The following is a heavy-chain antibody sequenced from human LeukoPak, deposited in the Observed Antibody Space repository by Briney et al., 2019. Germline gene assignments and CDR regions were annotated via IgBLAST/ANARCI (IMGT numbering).Heavy chain of an antibody. Sequence: PGRSLRLSCAASGFTFRNHGMHWVSQAPDKGLEWVAVIWYDGSNKYYGGSVKGRFTISRDNSKNMLYLQINSLRAEDTAVYFGVRDRSARYFDYWGQGTLVTVSS. V-gene: IGHV3-33*01. J-gene: IGHJ4*02. CDR1: GFTFRNHG. CDR3: VRDRSARYFDY. CDR2: IWYDGSNK.